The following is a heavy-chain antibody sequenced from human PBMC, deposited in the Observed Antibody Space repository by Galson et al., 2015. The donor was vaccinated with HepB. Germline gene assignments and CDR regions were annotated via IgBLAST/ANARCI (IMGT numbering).Heavy chain of an antibody. Sequence: SVKVSCKPSGGTFSNYAISWVRQAPGQGLEWMGGIIPILGIANYGQKFQGRVTITADKPTSTAYMELSSLRSEESAVYYCSRGEEYSGYDSWHFDLWGRGTLVTVSS. CDR2: IIPILGIA. D-gene: IGHD5-12*01. CDR3: SRGEEYSGYDSWHFDL. CDR1: GGTFSNYA. J-gene: IGHJ2*01. V-gene: IGHV1-69*10.